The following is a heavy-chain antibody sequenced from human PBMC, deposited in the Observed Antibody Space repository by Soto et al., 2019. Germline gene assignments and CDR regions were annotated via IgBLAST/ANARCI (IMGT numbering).Heavy chain of an antibody. D-gene: IGHD6-13*01. Sequence: QVQLVQSGTEVKKPGASVKVSCKASGYTFTNYGISWVRQAPGQGLEWLAWINTYNGHTNYAQKLQGRVTLTTDTSTSTAYMGLRSLRSDDTAVYYCATDLLYSSRSTVRFDIWGQGNMVTVSS. J-gene: IGHJ3*02. CDR1: GYTFTNYG. V-gene: IGHV1-18*01. CDR2: INTYNGHT. CDR3: ATDLLYSSRSTVRFDI.